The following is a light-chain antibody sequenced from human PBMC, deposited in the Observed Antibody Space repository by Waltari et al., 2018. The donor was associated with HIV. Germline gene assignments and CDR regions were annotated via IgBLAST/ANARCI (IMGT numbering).Light chain of an antibody. CDR2: GTS. CDR1: QSLRGAY. Sequence: EIVLTQSPGTLSLSPGERATLSCGASQSLRGAYLGWHQQKPGQPPRLLIYGTSNRATGIPDRFSGTGSETNFTLIITRLEPEDFALYYCQQYGYSPRTFGQGTRLEIK. J-gene: IGKJ5*01. V-gene: IGKV3-20*01. CDR3: QQYGYSPRT.